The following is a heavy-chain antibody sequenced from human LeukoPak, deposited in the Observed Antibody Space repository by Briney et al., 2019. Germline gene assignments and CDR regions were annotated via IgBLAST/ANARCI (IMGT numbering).Heavy chain of an antibody. CDR1: GNSLNSGGNY. Sequence: SETLSLTCTVSGNSLNSGGNYRHWIRQAPGKGLEWIGYIFDGGNVDYNPSLSGRVTMSQDASKNQFSLKMTSVTAADTALYYCATGRSKTVDFWGQGTLVTVSS. J-gene: IGHJ4*02. V-gene: IGHV4-31*03. CDR2: IFDGGNV. CDR3: ATGRSKTVDF. D-gene: IGHD1-26*01.